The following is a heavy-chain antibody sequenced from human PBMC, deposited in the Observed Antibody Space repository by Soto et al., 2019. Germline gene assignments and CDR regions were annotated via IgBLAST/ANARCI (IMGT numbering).Heavy chain of an antibody. CDR2: IYYSGST. V-gene: IGHV4-59*01. CDR1: GGSISSYY. J-gene: IGHJ6*02. Sequence: PSETLSLTCTVSGGSISSYYWSWIRQPPGKGLEWIGYIYYSGSTNYNPSLKSRVTISVDTSKNQFSLKLSSVTAADTAVYYCARDGYTVTPNYYYGMDVWGQGTTVTV. D-gene: IGHD4-4*01. CDR3: ARDGYTVTPNYYYGMDV.